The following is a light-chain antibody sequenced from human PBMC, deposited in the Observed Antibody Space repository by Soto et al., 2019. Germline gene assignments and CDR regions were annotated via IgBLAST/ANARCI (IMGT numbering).Light chain of an antibody. CDR3: QSYDSSLSGYD. Sequence: QSVLTQPPSVSEAPGQRVTISCTGSSSNIGAGYEAHWYQQVPGTAPKLLIYENNNRPSGVPDRFSGSKSGTSASLAITGLQAEDEAEYYCQSYDSSLSGYDFGTGTKVTVL. J-gene: IGLJ1*01. CDR1: SSNIGAGYE. V-gene: IGLV1-40*01. CDR2: ENN.